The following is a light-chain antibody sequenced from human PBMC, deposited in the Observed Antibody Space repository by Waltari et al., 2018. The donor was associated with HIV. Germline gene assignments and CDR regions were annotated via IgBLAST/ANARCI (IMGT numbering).Light chain of an antibody. CDR3: QQYKSYPLT. V-gene: IGKV1-16*02. CDR1: QDIVNY. CDR2: AAS. Sequence: DIQMTQSPSPLSASVGDRVTITCRASQDIVNYLVWFQQKPGEAPKSLIYAASSLQRGVPSKFRGSGSGTDFTLTIDTLHSEDSATYYCQQYKSYPLTFGQGTRLEIK. J-gene: IGKJ5*01.